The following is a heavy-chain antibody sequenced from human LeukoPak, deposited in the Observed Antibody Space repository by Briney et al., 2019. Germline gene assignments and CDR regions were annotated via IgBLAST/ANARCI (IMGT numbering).Heavy chain of an antibody. Sequence: SETLSLTCNVSGYSISSGYYWGWIRQPPGKGLQWIGTIYHSGSTYYNPSLKSRVTISVDTSKNQFSLKVNSVTAADTAVYYCARHVSGWSYHDYWGQGTLVTVSS. D-gene: IGHD6-19*01. CDR2: IYHSGST. V-gene: IGHV4-38-2*02. CDR3: ARHVSGWSYHDY. J-gene: IGHJ4*02. CDR1: GYSISSGYY.